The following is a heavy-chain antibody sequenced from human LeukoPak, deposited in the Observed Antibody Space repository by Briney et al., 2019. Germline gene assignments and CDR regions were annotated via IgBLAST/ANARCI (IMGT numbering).Heavy chain of an antibody. CDR1: GGSISSSSYY. Sequence: MPSETLSLTCTVSGGSISSSSYYWGWIRQPPGKGLEWIGSIYYSGSTYYNPSLKSRVTISVDTSKNQFSLKLSSVTAADTAVYYCAREQQLSAFDIWGQGTVVTVSS. CDR2: IYYSGST. J-gene: IGHJ3*02. D-gene: IGHD6-13*01. CDR3: AREQQLSAFDI. V-gene: IGHV4-39*07.